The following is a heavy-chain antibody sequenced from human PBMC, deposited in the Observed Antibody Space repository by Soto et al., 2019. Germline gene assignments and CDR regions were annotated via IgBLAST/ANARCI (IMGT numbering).Heavy chain of an antibody. CDR2: IYYSGST. Sequence: SETLPLTCTVCGGSISSCYWSWIRQPPGKGLEWIGYIYYSGSTNYNPSLRSRVTISVDTSKNQFSLKLSSVTAADTAVYYCAGDSIVGATNWFDPWGQGTLVTVSS. J-gene: IGHJ5*02. V-gene: IGHV4-59*01. CDR3: AGDSIVGATNWFDP. D-gene: IGHD1-26*01. CDR1: GGSISSCY.